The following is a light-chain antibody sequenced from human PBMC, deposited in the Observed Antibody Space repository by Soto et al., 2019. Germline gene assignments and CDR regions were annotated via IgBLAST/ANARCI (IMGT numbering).Light chain of an antibody. CDR3: SSYTRSVTIV. CDR2: EVN. Sequence: QSVLTQPASVPGSPGQSITISCTGTSSDVGGYNYVSWYQHHPGKAPKLMIYEVNNRPSGVSNRFSGSKSGNTASLTISGLQPEDEADYYCSSYTRSVTIVFGSGTKVTVL. CDR1: SSDVGGYNY. J-gene: IGLJ1*01. V-gene: IGLV2-14*01.